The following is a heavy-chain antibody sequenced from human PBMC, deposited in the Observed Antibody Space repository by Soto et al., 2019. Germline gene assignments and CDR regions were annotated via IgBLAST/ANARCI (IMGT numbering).Heavy chain of an antibody. J-gene: IGHJ4*02. V-gene: IGHV3-23*01. D-gene: IGHD2-2*01. CDR2: ISGSGGST. CDR3: ASPVECRTTRCIR. Sequence: GGSLRLSCAASGFTFSSYAMSWVRQAPGKGLEWVSAISGSGGSTYYADSVKGRFTISRDNAKNSLHLQMNSLRAEDTAVYYFASPVECRTTRCIRWGQGTLVIVSS. CDR1: GFTFSSYA.